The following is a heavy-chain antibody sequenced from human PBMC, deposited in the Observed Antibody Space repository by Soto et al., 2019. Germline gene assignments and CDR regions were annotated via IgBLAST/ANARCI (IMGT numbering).Heavy chain of an antibody. CDR2: MYYSGST. Sequence: NPSETLSLTCTVSGGSISSYYWSWIRQPPGKGLEWIGYMYYSGSTSYNPSLKSRLTISVDSSKNQFSLKLSSVTAADTAVYYCARMKGGYSYGSAFDIWGQGTMVTVSS. CDR3: ARMKGGYSYGSAFDI. V-gene: IGHV4-59*01. CDR1: GGSISSYY. D-gene: IGHD5-18*01. J-gene: IGHJ3*02.